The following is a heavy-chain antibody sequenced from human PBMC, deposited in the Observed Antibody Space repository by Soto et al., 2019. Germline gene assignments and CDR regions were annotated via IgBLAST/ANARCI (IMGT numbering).Heavy chain of an antibody. J-gene: IGHJ6*02. CDR2: ISGSGGST. D-gene: IGHD6-6*01. CDR1: GFVFSNYA. V-gene: IGHV3-23*01. Sequence: PGGSLRLSCAASGFVFSNYAMNWVRQAPGKGLEWVSAISGSGGSTYYADSVKGRFTISRDNSKNTLYLQMNSLRAEDTAVYYCAKGLEYSSSGGMDVWGQGTTVTVSS. CDR3: AKGLEYSSSGGMDV.